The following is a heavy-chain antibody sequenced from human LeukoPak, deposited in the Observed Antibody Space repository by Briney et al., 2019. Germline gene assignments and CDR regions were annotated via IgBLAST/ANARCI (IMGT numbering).Heavy chain of an antibody. CDR1: GYTFTSYG. CDR3: ARGGSEYQLLFPFDY. J-gene: IGHJ4*02. D-gene: IGHD2-2*01. CDR2: ISAYNGNT. Sequence: ASVKVSCKASGYTFTSYGISWVRQAPGQGLEWMGWISAYNGNTNYAQKLQGRVTMTTDTSTSTAYMELRSLRSDDTAVYYCARGGSEYQLLFPFDYWGQGTLVTVSS. V-gene: IGHV1-18*01.